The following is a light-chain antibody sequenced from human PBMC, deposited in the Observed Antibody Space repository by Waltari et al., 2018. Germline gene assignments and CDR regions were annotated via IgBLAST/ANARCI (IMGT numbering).Light chain of an antibody. J-gene: IGLJ2*01. CDR2: EGT. V-gene: IGLV2-23*01. Sequence: QSALTQPASVSGSPGQSITISCTGTSSDLGGYNFVSWYQQHPGKAPKVLICEGTKRPSGISNRFSGSKSGNTASLTISGLQAEDEADYYCCSYAGRITFVVFGGGTKLTVL. CDR3: CSYAGRITFVV. CDR1: SSDLGGYNF.